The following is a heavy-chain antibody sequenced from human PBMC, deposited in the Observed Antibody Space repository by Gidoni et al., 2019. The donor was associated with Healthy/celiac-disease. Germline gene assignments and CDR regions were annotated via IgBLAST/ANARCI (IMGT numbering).Heavy chain of an antibody. D-gene: IGHD5-12*01. CDR3: ARRSGGYNQIFDY. J-gene: IGHJ4*02. CDR2: IYYSGST. CDR1: GGSISSSSYY. Sequence: QLQLQESGPGLVKPSEPLSITCTVSGGSISSSSYYWGWIRQPPGKGLEWIGSIYYSGSTYYNPSLKSRVTISVDTSKNQFSLKLSSVTAADTAVYYCARRSGGYNQIFDYWGQGTLVTVSS. V-gene: IGHV4-39*01.